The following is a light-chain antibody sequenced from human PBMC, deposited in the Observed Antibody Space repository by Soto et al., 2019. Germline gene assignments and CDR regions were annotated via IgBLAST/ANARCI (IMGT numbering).Light chain of an antibody. Sequence: QSVLAQPASVSGSPGQSITISCTGTSSVVGSYNLVSWYQQHPGKAPKLMIYEVNKRPSGVSSRFSGSKSGNTASLTISGLQAEDEAEYYCCSYAGSSTYVFGTGTKVTVL. J-gene: IGLJ1*01. CDR1: SSVVGSYNL. CDR3: CSYAGSSTYV. CDR2: EVN. V-gene: IGLV2-23*02.